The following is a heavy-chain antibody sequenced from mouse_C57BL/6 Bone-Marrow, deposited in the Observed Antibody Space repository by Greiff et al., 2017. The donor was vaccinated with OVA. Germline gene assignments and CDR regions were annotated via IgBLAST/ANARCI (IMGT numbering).Heavy chain of an antibody. V-gene: IGHV5-17*01. CDR3: ATSYDYDGSWFAY. J-gene: IGHJ3*01. Sequence: EVKLVESGGGLVKPGGSLKLSCAASGFTFSDYGMHWVRQAPEKGLEWVAYISSGRSPIYYADTVKGLFTISRDNAKNTLFLQMTSLRSEDTAMYYCATSYDYDGSWFAYWGQGTLVTVSA. CDR2: ISSGRSPI. D-gene: IGHD2-4*01. CDR1: GFTFSDYG.